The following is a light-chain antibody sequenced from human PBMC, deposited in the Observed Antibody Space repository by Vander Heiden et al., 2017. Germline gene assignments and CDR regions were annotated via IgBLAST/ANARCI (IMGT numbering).Light chain of an antibody. J-gene: IGLJ3*02. CDR1: NIGFKN. V-gene: IGLV3-9*01. CDR3: QVCDTNVVV. CDR2: TNT. Sequence: SYELTQPLSVSVALGQTARITGGGNNIGFKNVHWFQQKPGQAPVLVIYTNTSRPSGIPERFSGSNSGNTATLTISRAQAGDEADFYCQVCDTNVVVFGGGTKLTVL.